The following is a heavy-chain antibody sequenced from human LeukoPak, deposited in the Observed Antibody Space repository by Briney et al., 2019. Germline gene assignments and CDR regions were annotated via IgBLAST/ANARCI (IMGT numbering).Heavy chain of an antibody. D-gene: IGHD3-22*01. CDR3: ARVGYYYDSSGYYSPGYFDY. Sequence: SETLSLTCTVSGGSISSYYWSWIRQPPGKGLEWIGYIYYSGSTNYNPSLKSRVTISVDTSKNQFSLKLSSVTAADTAVYYCARVGYYYDSSGYYSPGYFDYWGQGTLVTVSP. V-gene: IGHV4-59*01. J-gene: IGHJ4*02. CDR1: GGSISSYY. CDR2: IYYSGST.